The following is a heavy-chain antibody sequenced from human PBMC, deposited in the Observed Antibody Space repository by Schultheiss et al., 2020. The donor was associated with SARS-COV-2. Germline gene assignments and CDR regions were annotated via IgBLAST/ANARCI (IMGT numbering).Heavy chain of an antibody. J-gene: IGHJ4*02. Sequence: GESLKISCAASGFTFSSYGMHWVRQAPGKGLEWVAVISYDGSNKYYTDSVKGRFTISRDNAMNSLYLQMNSLRDEDTAVYFCARYYASGGSDYWGRGTLVTVSS. D-gene: IGHD3-10*01. CDR1: GFTFSSYG. CDR2: ISYDGSNK. CDR3: ARYYASGGSDY. V-gene: IGHV3-30*03.